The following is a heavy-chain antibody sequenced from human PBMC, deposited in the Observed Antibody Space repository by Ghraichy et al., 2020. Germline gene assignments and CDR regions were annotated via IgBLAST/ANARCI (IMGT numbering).Heavy chain of an antibody. Sequence: SQTLSLTCTVSGGSISSSSYYWGWIRQPPGKGLEWIGSIYYSGSTYYNPSLKSRVTISVDTSKNQFSLKLSSVTAADTAVYYCASPLSINSTSGRISWFDPWGQGTLVTVSS. CDR3: ASPLSINSTSGRISWFDP. D-gene: IGHD6-13*01. J-gene: IGHJ5*02. V-gene: IGHV4-39*01. CDR1: GGSISSSSYY. CDR2: IYYSGST.